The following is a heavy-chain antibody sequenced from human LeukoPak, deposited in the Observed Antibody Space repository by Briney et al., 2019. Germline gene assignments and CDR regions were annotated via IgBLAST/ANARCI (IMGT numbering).Heavy chain of an antibody. CDR2: ISSSGSTI. J-gene: IGHJ3*02. CDR1: GFTFSSYE. CDR3: ASPLAYCGGDCHIDAFDI. D-gene: IGHD2-21*02. V-gene: IGHV3-48*03. Sequence: GGSLRPSCAASGFTFSSYEMNWVRQAPGKGLEWVSYISSSGSTIYYADSVKGRFTISRDNAKNSLYLQMNSLRAEDTAVYYCASPLAYCGGDCHIDAFDIWGQGTMVTVSS.